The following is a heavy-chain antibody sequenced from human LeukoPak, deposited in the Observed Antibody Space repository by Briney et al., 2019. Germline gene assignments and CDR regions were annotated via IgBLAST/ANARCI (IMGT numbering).Heavy chain of an antibody. V-gene: IGHV4-59*01. Sequence: SETLSLTCTVSGGSISSYYWSWIRQPPGKGLEWIGYIYYSGSTNYNPSLKSRVTISVDKSKNQFSLKLSSVTAADTAVYYCARRLGCSGGSCYNWFDPWGQGTLVTVSS. CDR2: IYYSGST. CDR3: ARRLGCSGGSCYNWFDP. CDR1: GGSISSYY. D-gene: IGHD2-15*01. J-gene: IGHJ5*02.